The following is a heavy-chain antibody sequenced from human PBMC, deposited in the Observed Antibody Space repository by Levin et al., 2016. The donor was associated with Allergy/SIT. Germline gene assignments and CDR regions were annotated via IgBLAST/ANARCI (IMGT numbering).Heavy chain of an antibody. V-gene: IGHV1-46*01. CDR2: INPVGGSS. CDR3: ARPPLGSSGYYLGH. D-gene: IGHD3-22*01. Sequence: ASVKVSCKASGNIFTSYYMHWVRQAPGQGLEWMGIINPVGGSSSYAQRFQGRVTMTKDTSTSTVYMQLSSLRSEDTAVYYCARPPLGSSGYYLGHWGQGTLVTVSS. CDR1: GNIFTSYY. J-gene: IGHJ4*02.